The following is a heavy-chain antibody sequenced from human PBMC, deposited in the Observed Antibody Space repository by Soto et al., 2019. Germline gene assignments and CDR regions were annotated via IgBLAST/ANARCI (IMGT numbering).Heavy chain of an antibody. D-gene: IGHD2-2*01. V-gene: IGHV1-18*04. J-gene: IGHJ5*01. Sequence: AXAVKVACKATGYPSPDFGSSWVRQAPGQGLEWMGWVSGNNGASNPAPKVQGRITMTLDTSTGVSYMALRSLRSDDTAIYYCVRDKKYFRVNGNWFDSCGQGTLVTVSS. CDR3: VRDKKYFRVNGNWFDS. CDR1: GYPSPDFG. CDR2: VSGNNGAS.